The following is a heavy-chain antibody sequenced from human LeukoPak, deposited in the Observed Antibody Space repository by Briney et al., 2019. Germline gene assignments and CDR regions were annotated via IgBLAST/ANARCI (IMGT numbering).Heavy chain of an antibody. J-gene: IGHJ6*02. CDR2: IRSKANSYAT. D-gene: IGHD3-10*01. V-gene: IGHV3-73*01. CDR3: TRRGIGDTYYYYYGMDV. CDR1: GFTFSGSA. Sequence: GGSLRLSCAASGFTFSGSAMHWVRQASGKGLEWVGRIRSKANSYATAYAASVKGRFTISRDDSKNTAYPQMNSLKTEDTAVYYCTRRGIGDTYYYYYGMDVWGQGTTVTVSS.